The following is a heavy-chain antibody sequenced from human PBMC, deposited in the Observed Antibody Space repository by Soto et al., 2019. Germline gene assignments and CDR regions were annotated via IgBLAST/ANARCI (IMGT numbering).Heavy chain of an antibody. V-gene: IGHV1-18*04. CDR1: GYTFTYYE. D-gene: IGHD4-17*01. CDR3: ARVVKAGDYGDYGRYYFDY. Sequence: ASVKVSCKASGYTFTYYEITWVRQAPGQGLEWMGWISACSGSTNYAQKLQGRLTMATDTSTNTAYMELRSLRSDDTAVYYCARVVKAGDYGDYGRYYFDYWGHGTLVTGSS. J-gene: IGHJ4*01. CDR2: ISACSGST.